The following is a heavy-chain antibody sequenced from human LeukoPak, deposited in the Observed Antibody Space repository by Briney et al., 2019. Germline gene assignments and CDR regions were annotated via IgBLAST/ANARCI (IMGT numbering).Heavy chain of an antibody. J-gene: IGHJ4*02. V-gene: IGHV3-23*01. Sequence: GGSLSFSGEASGFTFSTYAMSWVRQAPGKGLGWVSAISGSGGSTFYADSVKGRFTVSRDNSKNTVYLHMSGLRAEDTALYYCAKAHCSPTSCSRIDYWGQG. CDR1: GFTFSTYA. CDR3: AKAHCSPTSCSRIDY. D-gene: IGHD2-2*01. CDR2: ISGSGGST.